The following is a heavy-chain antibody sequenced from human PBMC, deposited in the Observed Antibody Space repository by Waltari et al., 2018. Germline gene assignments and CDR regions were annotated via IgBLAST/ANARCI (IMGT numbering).Heavy chain of an antibody. CDR2: SYRCGRT. J-gene: IGHJ4*02. D-gene: IGHD2-21*02. Sequence: EVKWVESGGGWIQPGGSLRLSCAASGLRVTSTCMNWASQAPGQGLGCVSGSYRCGRTSFAGSAEGRFTVPRDNSKTTAYLHSNSLSVDDTAVYYCASPNEGLSDSPFDHWGQGTLVTVSS. CDR1: GLRVTSTC. CDR3: ASPNEGLSDSPFDH. V-gene: IGHV3-53*01.